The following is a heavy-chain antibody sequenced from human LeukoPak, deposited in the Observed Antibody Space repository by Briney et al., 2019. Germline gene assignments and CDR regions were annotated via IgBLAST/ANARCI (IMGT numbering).Heavy chain of an antibody. V-gene: IGHV3-30*18. CDR1: GFTFSSYG. D-gene: IGHD6-13*01. CDR2: ISYDGSNK. J-gene: IGHJ5*02. Sequence: PGRSLRLSCAASGFTFSSYGMHWVRQAPGKGLEWVAVISYDGSNKYYADSVKGRFTISRDNSKNTLYLQMNSLRAEDTAVYYCAKDTDFTGIAAESGYNWFDPWGQGTLVTVSS. CDR3: AKDTDFTGIAAESGYNWFDP.